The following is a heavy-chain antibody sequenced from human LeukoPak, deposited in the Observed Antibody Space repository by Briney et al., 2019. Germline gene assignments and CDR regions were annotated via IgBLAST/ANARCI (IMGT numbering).Heavy chain of an antibody. CDR3: ARDIIRSGGSCYWD. V-gene: IGHV3-74*01. J-gene: IGHJ4*02. Sequence: GGSLRLSCAASGFTFTNYWIHWVRQPPGKGLVWVSRIYSDGQRIYYADSVKGRFTISRDNSKNTLYLQMNSLRAEDTAVYYCARDIIRSGGSCYWDWGQGTLVTVSS. CDR1: GFTFTNYW. D-gene: IGHD2-15*01. CDR2: IYSDGQRI.